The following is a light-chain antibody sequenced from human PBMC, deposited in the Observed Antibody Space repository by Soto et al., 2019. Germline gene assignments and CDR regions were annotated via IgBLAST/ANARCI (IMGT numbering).Light chain of an antibody. V-gene: IGKV1-5*01. CDR1: QSINSW. CDR3: QQYHRYSRT. CDR2: DAS. J-gene: IGKJ1*01. Sequence: DIQMTQSPSTLSASVGDRVTVTCRASQSINSWLAWYQQKPGKAPKLLIYDASSLQSGVPSRFTGSGFGTEFTLTISSLQPDDFATYYCQQYHRYSRTFGQGTKGDIK.